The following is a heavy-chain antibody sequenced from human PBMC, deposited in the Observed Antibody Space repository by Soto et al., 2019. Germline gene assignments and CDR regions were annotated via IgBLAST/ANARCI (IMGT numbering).Heavy chain of an antibody. CDR1: WFTVRGHG. Sequence: GRPHRHSRRAFWFTVRGHGRRRVRLAPGRGLEWVSSISSSSSYIYYADSVRGRFTISRDNAKNSLYLQMNSLRAEDTAVYYCPRGSNLFDPWRQGSLVIVSS. CDR2: ISSSSSYI. J-gene: IGHJ5*02. V-gene: IGHV3-21*01. CDR3: PRGSNLFDP.